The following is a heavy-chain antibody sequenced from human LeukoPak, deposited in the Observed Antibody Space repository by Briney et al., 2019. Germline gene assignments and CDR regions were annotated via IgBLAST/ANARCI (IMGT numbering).Heavy chain of an antibody. D-gene: IGHD1-14*01. Sequence: GGSLRLSCAASGFTFSSYAMRWVRQAAGEGREWVAAIRGSGGSTYYADSVRGRFTISRDNAKNSLYLQMDGLRAEDTAVYYCARRREPEIWGQGKMVTVSS. J-gene: IGHJ3*02. CDR1: GFTFSSYA. CDR2: IRGSGGST. V-gene: IGHV3-23*01. CDR3: ARRREPEI.